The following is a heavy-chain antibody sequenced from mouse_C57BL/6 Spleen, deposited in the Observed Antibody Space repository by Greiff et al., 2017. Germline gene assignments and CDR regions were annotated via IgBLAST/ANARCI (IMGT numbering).Heavy chain of an antibody. J-gene: IGHJ2*01. D-gene: IGHD1-1*01. V-gene: IGHV1-15*01. CDR1: GYTFTDYE. CDR3: TITTVVAPD. Sequence: QVQLQQSGAELVRPGASVTLSCKASGYTFTDYEMHWVKQTPVHGLEWIGAIDPETGGTAYNQKFKGKAILTADKSSSTAYMELRSLTSEDSAVYYCTITTVVAPDWGQGTTLTVAS. CDR2: IDPETGGT.